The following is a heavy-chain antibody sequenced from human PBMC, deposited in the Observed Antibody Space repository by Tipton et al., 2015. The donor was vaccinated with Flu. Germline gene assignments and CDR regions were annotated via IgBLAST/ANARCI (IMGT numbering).Heavy chain of an antibody. D-gene: IGHD2-15*01. J-gene: IGHJ4*02. CDR1: GFTFSPQW. V-gene: IGHV3-7*01. Sequence: SLRLSCTASGFTFSPQWMSWVRQAPGKGLEWVANINQAGNEKYYVDSVKGRFTVSRDSARNSLFLEMNSLRVDDTAIYYCASYYCTAGTCFYFDHWGQGTLVSVSS. CDR3: ASYYCTAGTCFYFDH. CDR2: INQAGNEK.